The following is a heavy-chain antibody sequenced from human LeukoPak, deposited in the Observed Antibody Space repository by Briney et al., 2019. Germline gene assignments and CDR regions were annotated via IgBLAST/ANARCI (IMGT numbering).Heavy chain of an antibody. CDR1: GYSFTSYW. D-gene: IGHD2-2*01. V-gene: IGHV5-51*01. CDR2: IYPGDSDT. CDR3: ARHGPTPPIGVVVVPAAEDAFDI. J-gene: IGHJ3*02. Sequence: GESLKISCKGSGYSFTSYWIGWVRQMPGKGLEWMGIIYPGDSDTRCSPSFQGQVTISADKSISTAYLQWSSLKASDTAMYYCARHGPTPPIGVVVVPAAEDAFDIWGQGTMVTVSS.